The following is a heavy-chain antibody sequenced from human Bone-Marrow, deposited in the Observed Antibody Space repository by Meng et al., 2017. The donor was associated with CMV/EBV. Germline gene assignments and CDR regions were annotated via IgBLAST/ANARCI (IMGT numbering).Heavy chain of an antibody. D-gene: IGHD6-19*01. CDR3: ARDVGASGWFDRPYYFDY. J-gene: IGHJ4*02. CDR2: IYFSGDT. CDR1: GGSISTTSYY. V-gene: IGHV4-39*07. Sequence: GSLRLSCTVSGGSISTTSYYWGWIRQPPGKGLEWIGNIYFSGDTYYNPSLKSRVTISLDTSKNLFSLRLSSVTAADTAVYYCARDVGASGWFDRPYYFDYWGQGTLVTVSS.